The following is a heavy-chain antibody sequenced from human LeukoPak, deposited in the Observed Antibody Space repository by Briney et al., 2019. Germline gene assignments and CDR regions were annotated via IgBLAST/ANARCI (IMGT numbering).Heavy chain of an antibody. CDR2: INHSGST. J-gene: IGHJ4*02. V-gene: IGHV4-34*01. CDR1: GGSFSGYY. D-gene: IGHD3-22*01. Sequence: SETLSLTCAVYGGSFSGYYLSWIRQPPGKGLEWIGEINHSGSTNYNPSLKSRVTISVDTSKNQFSLKLSSVTAADTAVYYCARGHLPTYYYDSSGYSYWGQGTLVTVSS. CDR3: ARGHLPTYYYDSSGYSY.